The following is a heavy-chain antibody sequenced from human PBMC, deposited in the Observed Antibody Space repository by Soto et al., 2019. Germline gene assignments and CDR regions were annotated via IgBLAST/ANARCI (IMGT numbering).Heavy chain of an antibody. CDR2: IKSKTDGGTT. D-gene: IGHD1-20*01. CDR1: GFTFSNAW. J-gene: IGHJ4*02. CDR3: TTVNNCNDGPVDY. V-gene: IGHV3-15*01. Sequence: EVQLVEPGGGLVKPGGSLRLSCAASGFTFSNAWMSWVRQAPGKGLEWVGRIKSKTDGGTTDYAAPVKGRFTISRDDSKNTLYLQMNSLKTEDTAVYYCTTVNNCNDGPVDYWGQGTLVTVSS.